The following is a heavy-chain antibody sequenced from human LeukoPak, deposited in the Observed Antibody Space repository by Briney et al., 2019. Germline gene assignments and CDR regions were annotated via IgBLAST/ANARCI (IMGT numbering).Heavy chain of an antibody. D-gene: IGHD3-10*01. J-gene: IGHJ4*02. CDR1: GGSISSYY. CDR3: ARLPRFGEFDY. CDR2: IYYSGST. Sequence: SETLSLTCTVSGGSISSYYWSWIRQPPGKGLEWIGYIYYSGSTNYNPSLKSRVTISVDTSKNQFSLKLSSVTAADTAVYYCARLPRFGEFDYWGQGTLVTVSS. V-gene: IGHV4-59*01.